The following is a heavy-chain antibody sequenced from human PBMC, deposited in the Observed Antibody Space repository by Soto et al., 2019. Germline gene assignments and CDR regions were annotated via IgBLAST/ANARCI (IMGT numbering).Heavy chain of an antibody. CDR1: GFTFSSYA. Sequence: EVQLLESGGGLVQPGGSLRLSCAASGFTFSSYAMSWVRQAPGKGLEWVSAISGSGGRTYYADSVKGRFTISRDNAKNTLYLQMNSLRAEDKAVYYCAHIPGENYNYDYMDVWGTGTTVTVSS. J-gene: IGHJ6*03. D-gene: IGHD2-21*01. CDR3: AHIPGENYNYDYMDV. CDR2: ISGSGGRT. V-gene: IGHV3-23*01.